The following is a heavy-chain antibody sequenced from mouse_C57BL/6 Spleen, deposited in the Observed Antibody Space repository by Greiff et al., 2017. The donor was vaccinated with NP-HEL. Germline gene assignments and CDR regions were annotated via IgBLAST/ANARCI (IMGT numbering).Heavy chain of an antibody. CDR2: ISSGGDYI. CDR1: GFTFSSYA. Sequence: EVNLVESGEGLVKPGGSLKLSCAASGFTFSSYAMSWVRQTPEKRLEWVAYISSGGDYIYYADTVKGRFTISRDNARNTLYLQMSSLKSEDTAMYYCTRGLFSVVAYWGQGTLVTVSA. CDR3: TRGLFSVVAY. V-gene: IGHV5-9-1*02. J-gene: IGHJ3*01. D-gene: IGHD1-1*01.